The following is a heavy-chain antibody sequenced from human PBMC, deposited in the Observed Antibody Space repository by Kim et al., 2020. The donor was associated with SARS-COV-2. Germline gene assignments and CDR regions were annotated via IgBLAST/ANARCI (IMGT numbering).Heavy chain of an antibody. CDR3: AKGTAIEMATRTFDY. D-gene: IGHD5-12*01. Sequence: GGSLRLSCAASGFTFSSYGMHWVRQAPGKGLEWVAVISYDGSNKYYADSVKGRFTISRDNSKNTLYLQMNSLRAEDTAVYYCAKGTAIEMATRTFDYWGQGTLVTVSS. CDR2: ISYDGSNK. V-gene: IGHV3-30*18. CDR1: GFTFSSYG. J-gene: IGHJ4*02.